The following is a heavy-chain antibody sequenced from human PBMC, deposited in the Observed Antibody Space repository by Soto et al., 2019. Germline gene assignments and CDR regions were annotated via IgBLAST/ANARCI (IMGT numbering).Heavy chain of an antibody. Sequence: SETLSLTCTVSGGSTTSDYWSWIRQSPGKGLEWLGYIFHSLGAKYNPSLGSRGTISLGTSKNQLSLSLRSVTAADTAIYFCVRDLNGSGDYWGQGTLVTVSS. D-gene: IGHD3-10*01. CDR3: VRDLNGSGDY. CDR2: IFHSLGA. V-gene: IGHV4-59*01. CDR1: GGSTTSDY. J-gene: IGHJ4*02.